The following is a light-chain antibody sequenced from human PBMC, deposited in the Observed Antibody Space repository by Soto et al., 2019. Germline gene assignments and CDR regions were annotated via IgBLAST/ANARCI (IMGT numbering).Light chain of an antibody. J-gene: IGLJ2*01. Sequence: YELTQPPSVPVSPGQTASITCSGDKLGDKYACWYQQKPGQSPVLVIYQDSKRPSGIPERFSGSNSGNTATLTISGTQAMDEADYYCQAWDSSAVVFGGGTKVTVL. V-gene: IGLV3-1*01. CDR3: QAWDSSAVV. CDR2: QDS. CDR1: KLGDKY.